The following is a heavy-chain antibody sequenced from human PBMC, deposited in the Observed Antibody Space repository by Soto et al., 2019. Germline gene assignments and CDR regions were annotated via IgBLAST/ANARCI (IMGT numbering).Heavy chain of an antibody. CDR3: VRIRYQLPSSVLWLDP. J-gene: IGHJ5*02. CDR1: GASVSSATYY. CDR2: IYYSGST. D-gene: IGHD3-16*01. Sequence: SETLSLTCTVSGASVSSATYYWNWIRQPPGKPLEWIGYIYYSGSTNYNPSLKSRVTMSVGTSQNQFSLRLISVTAADTAMYFCVRIRYQLPSSVLWLDPWGQGTPVTVSS. V-gene: IGHV4-61*01.